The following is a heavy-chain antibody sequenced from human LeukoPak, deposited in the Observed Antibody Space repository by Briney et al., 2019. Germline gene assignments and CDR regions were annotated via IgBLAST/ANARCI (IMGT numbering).Heavy chain of an antibody. CDR2: LNEDGSVK. V-gene: IGHV3-7*01. CDR3: ANVPRSTVSY. CDR1: EISFSTNL. Sequence: GSLRLPCAAFEISFSTNLMHWVRQTPGKGLEWVAELNEDGSVKYYVDSVKGRFTISRDNAKSLLFLQMYNLRTEDTGVYFCANVPRSTVSYWGRGTLVTVSS. D-gene: IGHD2-2*01. J-gene: IGHJ4*02.